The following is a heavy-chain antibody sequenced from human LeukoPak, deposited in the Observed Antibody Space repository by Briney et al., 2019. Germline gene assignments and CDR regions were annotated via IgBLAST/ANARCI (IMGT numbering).Heavy chain of an antibody. V-gene: IGHV4-59*08. CDR1: GGSISGYY. CDR2: VYSSGGT. CDR3: ARHRGCTGGTCYRHFDP. J-gene: IGHJ5*02. Sequence: SETLSLTCTVSGGSISGYYWSWIRQSPGKGLEWIGYVYSSGGTNYNPSLTSRVSISVDMSKNQLSLELNSVTTADTAMYYCARHRGCTGGTCYRHFDPWGQGTLVTVSS. D-gene: IGHD2-15*01.